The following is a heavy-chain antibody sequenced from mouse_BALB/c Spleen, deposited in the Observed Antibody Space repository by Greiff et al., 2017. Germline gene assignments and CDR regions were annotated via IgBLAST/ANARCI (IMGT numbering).Heavy chain of an antibody. CDR3: AKTILGYAMDY. V-gene: IGHV1S81*02. D-gene: IGHD2-12*01. J-gene: IGHJ4*01. CDR2: INPSNGRT. Sequence: QVQLQQSGAELVKPGASVKLSCTASGFNIKDTYMHWVKQRPGQGLEWIGEINPSNGRTNYNEKFKSKATLTVDKSSSTAYMQLSSLTSEDSAVYYCAKTILGYAMDYWGQGTSVTVSS. CDR1: GFNIKDTY.